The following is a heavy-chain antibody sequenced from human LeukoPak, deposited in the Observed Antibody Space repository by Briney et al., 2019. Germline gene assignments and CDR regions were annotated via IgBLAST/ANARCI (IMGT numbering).Heavy chain of an antibody. Sequence: HGESLKISCKGPGYRFTNYWISWVRQMPGKGLEWMGRIDPSDSYTNYSPSFQGHVTISADKSISIVYLQWSSLKASDTAMYYCARLGGSGNYGMDVWGQGTTVTVSS. CDR1: GYRFTNYW. CDR2: IDPSDSYT. CDR3: ARLGGSGNYGMDV. V-gene: IGHV5-10-1*01. J-gene: IGHJ6*02. D-gene: IGHD3-10*01.